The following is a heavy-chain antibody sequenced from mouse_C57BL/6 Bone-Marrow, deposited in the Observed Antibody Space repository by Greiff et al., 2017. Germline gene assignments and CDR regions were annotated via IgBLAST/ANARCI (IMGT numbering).Heavy chain of an antibody. Sequence: VQLQQSGPELVKPGASVKISCKASGYSFTGYYMNWVKQSPDKSLEWIGEINPSTGGTTYNQKFKAKATLTVDKSSSTAYMQLKSLTSEDSAVYYCARWTGWYFDVWGTGTTVTVSS. CDR3: ARWTGWYFDV. V-gene: IGHV1-42*01. CDR2: INPSTGGT. J-gene: IGHJ1*03. CDR1: GYSFTGYY.